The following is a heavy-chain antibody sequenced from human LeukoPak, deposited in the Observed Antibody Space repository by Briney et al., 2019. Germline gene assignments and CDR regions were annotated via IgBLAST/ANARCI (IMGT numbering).Heavy chain of an antibody. CDR1: GFTLSSNY. J-gene: IGHJ4*02. V-gene: IGHV3-53*04. Sequence: GGSLRLSCAASGFTLSSNYMSWVRQAPGKGLEWVSVIYSGGSTYYADSVKGRFTISRHNSKNTLYLQMNSLRAEDTAVYYCARLGGELVPAFDYWGQGTLVTVSS. CDR2: IYSGGST. CDR3: ARLGGELVPAFDY. D-gene: IGHD3-16*01.